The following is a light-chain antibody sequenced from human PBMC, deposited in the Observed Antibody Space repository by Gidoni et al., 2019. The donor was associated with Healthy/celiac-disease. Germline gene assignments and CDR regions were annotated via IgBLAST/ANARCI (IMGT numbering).Light chain of an antibody. V-gene: IGKV1-9*01. CDR2: AAS. J-gene: IGKJ3*01. CDR3: QQLNSRFT. Sequence: DIQLTQSPSFLSASVGDRVTITCRASQGISSYLAWYQQKPGKDPKLLIYAASTLQSGVPSRFSGSGSGTEFTLTISSLQPEDFATYYCQQLNSRFTFGPGTKVDIK. CDR1: QGISSY.